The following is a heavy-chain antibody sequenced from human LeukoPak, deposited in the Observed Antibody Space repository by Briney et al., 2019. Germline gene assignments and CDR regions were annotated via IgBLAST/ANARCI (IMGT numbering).Heavy chain of an antibody. CDR2: ISWNSGSI. CDR1: GFTFDDYA. CDR3: AKGYTKLDY. V-gene: IGHV3-9*01. J-gene: IGHJ4*02. Sequence: GGSLRLSCAASGFTFDDYAMHWVRQAPGKGLEWVSGISWNSGSIGYADSVKGRFTISRDNAKNSLYLQMNSLRAEDTALYYCAKGYTKLDYWGQGTLVTVSS. D-gene: IGHD3-16*02.